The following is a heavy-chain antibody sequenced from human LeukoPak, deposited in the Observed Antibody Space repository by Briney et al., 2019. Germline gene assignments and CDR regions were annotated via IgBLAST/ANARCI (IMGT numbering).Heavy chain of an antibody. CDR3: ARDPGLQQQLPLRGAFDI. D-gene: IGHD6-13*01. J-gene: IGHJ3*02. V-gene: IGHV4-4*07. Sequence: SETLSLTCTVSGGSISSYYWSWIRQPAGKGLEWIGRIYTGGSTNYNPSLKSRVTMSVDTSKNQFSLKLSSVTAADTAVYYCARDPGLQQQLPLRGAFDIWGQGTMVTVSS. CDR1: GGSISSYY. CDR2: IYTGGST.